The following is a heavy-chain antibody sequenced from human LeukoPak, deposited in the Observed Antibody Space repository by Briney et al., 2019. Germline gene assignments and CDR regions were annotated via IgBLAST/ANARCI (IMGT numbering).Heavy chain of an antibody. D-gene: IGHD6-13*01. CDR3: ARGGLYSSSWNDAFDI. Sequence: ASVKVSCKAFGYTFTSYGINWVRQAPGQGPEWMGWISGYNGNTNYAQKLQGRVTMTTDTSTRIVYMELRSLRSDGTAVYYCARGGLYSSSWNDAFDIWGQGTMVTVSS. V-gene: IGHV1-18*01. CDR1: GYTFTSYG. J-gene: IGHJ3*02. CDR2: ISGYNGNT.